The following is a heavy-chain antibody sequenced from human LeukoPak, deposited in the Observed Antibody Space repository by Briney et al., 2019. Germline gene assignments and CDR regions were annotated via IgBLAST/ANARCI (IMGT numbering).Heavy chain of an antibody. J-gene: IGHJ5*01. CDR3: VRIIVGASNWFDS. CDR2: IHSDGCVT. Sequence: GGSLRLSCAASGFSFSTHWMHWVRQAPGKGLVWVLRIHSDGCVTHYADSVKGRFTISRVNAKDTLYLQMNSLRAEDTAVYYCVRIIVGASNWFDSWGQGTLVTVSS. CDR1: GFSFSTHW. D-gene: IGHD1-26*01. V-gene: IGHV3-74*01.